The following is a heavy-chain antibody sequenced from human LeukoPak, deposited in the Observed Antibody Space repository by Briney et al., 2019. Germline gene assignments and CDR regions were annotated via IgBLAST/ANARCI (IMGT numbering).Heavy chain of an antibody. Sequence: SVKVSCKASGGTFSSYAISWVRQAPGQGLEWMGGIIPIFGTANYAQKFQGRVTITADESTSTAYMELSSLRSEDTAVYYCARDRGEIGYDSSGYAFDIWGQGTMVTVSS. CDR2: IIPIFGTA. J-gene: IGHJ3*02. CDR3: ARDRGEIGYDSSGYAFDI. V-gene: IGHV1-69*13. CDR1: GGTFSSYA. D-gene: IGHD3-22*01.